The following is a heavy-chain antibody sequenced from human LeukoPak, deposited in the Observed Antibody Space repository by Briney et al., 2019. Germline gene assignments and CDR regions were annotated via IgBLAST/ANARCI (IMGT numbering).Heavy chain of an antibody. J-gene: IGHJ2*01. CDR2: MNLNSGNT. Sequence: ASVKVSCKASGYTFTSYDISCGRDATGQRVECMGWMNLNSGNTGYAQKFQGRVTMTRNTSISTAYMEMSSLRSEDTAVYYCARGPLFGMFDLWGRGTLVTVSS. CDR3: ARGPLFGMFDL. V-gene: IGHV1-8*01. D-gene: IGHD3-10*01. CDR1: GYTFTSYD.